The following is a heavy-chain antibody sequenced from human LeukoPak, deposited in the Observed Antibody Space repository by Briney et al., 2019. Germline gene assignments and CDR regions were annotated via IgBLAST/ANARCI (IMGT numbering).Heavy chain of an antibody. D-gene: IGHD6-19*01. CDR3: ATRPVAVAGVYFDY. J-gene: IGHJ4*02. V-gene: IGHV3-48*01. Sequence: GGSLRLSCAASGFTFDDYGMSWVRQAPGKGLEWVSYISSSSSTIYYADSVKGRFTISRDNAKNSLYLQMNSLRAEDTAVYYCATRPVAVAGVYFDYWGQGTLVTVSS. CDR1: GFTFDDYG. CDR2: ISSSSSTI.